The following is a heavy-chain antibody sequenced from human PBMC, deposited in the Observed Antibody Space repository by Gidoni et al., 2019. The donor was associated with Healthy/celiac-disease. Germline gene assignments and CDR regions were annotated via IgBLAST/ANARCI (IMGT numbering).Heavy chain of an antibody. D-gene: IGHD4-17*01. CDR1: GGTFSSYP. Sequence: QVPRVQPGAEVTKPRSSVQISCKASGGTFSSYPISWVRQASGQGLEWMGGIIPIFDTANYAQKFQGRVTITADKSTSTAYMELSSLRSEDTAVYYCAIDMTGNYGGSPWDGMDVWGQGTTVTVSS. CDR2: IIPIFDTA. J-gene: IGHJ6*02. CDR3: AIDMTGNYGGSPWDGMDV. V-gene: IGHV1-69*06.